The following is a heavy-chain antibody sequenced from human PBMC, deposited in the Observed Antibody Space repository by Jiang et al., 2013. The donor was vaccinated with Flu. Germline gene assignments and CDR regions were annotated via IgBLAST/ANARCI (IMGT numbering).Heavy chain of an antibody. CDR1: GGSVSSGSYY. CDR3: ARGRRYYDILTGYYTVFDY. V-gene: IGHV4-61*01. Sequence: QLVESGPGLVKPSETLSLTCTVSGGSVSSGSYYWSWIRQPPGKGLEWIGYIYYSGSTNYNPSLKSRVTISVDTSKNQFSLKLSSVTAADTAVYYCARGRRYYDILTGYYTVFDYWGQGTLVTVSS. D-gene: IGHD3-9*01. CDR2: IYYSGST. J-gene: IGHJ4*02.